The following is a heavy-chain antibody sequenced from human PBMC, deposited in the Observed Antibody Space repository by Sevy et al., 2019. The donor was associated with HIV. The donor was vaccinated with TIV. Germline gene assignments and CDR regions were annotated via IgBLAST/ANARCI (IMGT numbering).Heavy chain of an antibody. D-gene: IGHD2-2*01. V-gene: IGHV4-39*01. J-gene: IGHJ4*02. Sequence: SETLSLTCTVSGDSISNSRYYWGWIRQPPGKGLEWIGSVYYSGSTYYNPSLKSRVTLSMETSKNQFLLKVNSVTATDTAVYYCANQPLTLISPPDSWGQGTLVTVSS. CDR3: ANQPLTLISPPDS. CDR2: VYYSGST. CDR1: GDSISNSRYY.